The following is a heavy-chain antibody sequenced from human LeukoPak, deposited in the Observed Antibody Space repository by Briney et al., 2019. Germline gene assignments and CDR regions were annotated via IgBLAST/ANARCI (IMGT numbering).Heavy chain of an antibody. CDR1: GLTVSSNY. CDR2: IYSGGST. D-gene: IGHD3-10*02. V-gene: IGHV3-53*01. CDR3: AELGITMIGGV. Sequence: GGSLRLSCAASGLTVSSNYMSWVRQAPGKGLEWVSVIYSGGSTYYADSVKGRFTISRDNSKNSLYLQMNSLRAEDTAVYYCAELGITMIGGVWGKGTTVTISS. J-gene: IGHJ6*04.